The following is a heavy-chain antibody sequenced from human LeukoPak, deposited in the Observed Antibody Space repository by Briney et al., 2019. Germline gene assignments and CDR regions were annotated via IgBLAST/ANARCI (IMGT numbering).Heavy chain of an antibody. CDR3: ARRALDNWYFDV. J-gene: IGHJ2*01. CDR1: GDSISSYF. CDR2: INYSGST. D-gene: IGHD4/OR15-4a*01. Sequence: NPSETLSLTCTISGDSISSYFWSWMRQPPGKGLEWIAYINYSGSTNSNPSLKSRVTISVDTSKDEFSLRLGSATAADTAVYYCARRALDNWYFDVWGRGTLVTVSS. V-gene: IGHV4-59*08.